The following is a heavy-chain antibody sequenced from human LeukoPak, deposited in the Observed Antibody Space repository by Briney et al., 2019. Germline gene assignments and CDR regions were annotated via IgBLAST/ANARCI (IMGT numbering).Heavy chain of an antibody. J-gene: IGHJ4*02. D-gene: IGHD3-22*01. CDR2: IYHSGST. Sequence: SETLSLTCAVSGGSISSGGYSWSWIRQPPGKGLEWIGYIYHSGSTYYNPSLKSRVTISVDRSKNQLSLKLSSVTAADTAVYYCARGEYYYDSSGYYSGLAFDYWGQGTLVTVSS. CDR1: GGSISSGGYS. V-gene: IGHV4-30-2*01. CDR3: ARGEYYYDSSGYYSGLAFDY.